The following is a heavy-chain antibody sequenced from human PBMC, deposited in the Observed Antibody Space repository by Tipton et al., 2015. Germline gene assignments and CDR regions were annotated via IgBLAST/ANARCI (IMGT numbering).Heavy chain of an antibody. J-gene: IGHJ4*02. Sequence: TLSLTCTVSGDSINSYYWSWIRQSPGKGLEWIGHIHYNGATKYNPSLKSRVTISVDTSTNQFSLNLNSVAAADTSVYYCARRAGYVDHSDYRGRGTLITVS. D-gene: IGHD5-12*01. CDR2: IHYNGAT. CDR3: ARRAGYVDHSDY. V-gene: IGHV4-59*01. CDR1: GDSINSYY.